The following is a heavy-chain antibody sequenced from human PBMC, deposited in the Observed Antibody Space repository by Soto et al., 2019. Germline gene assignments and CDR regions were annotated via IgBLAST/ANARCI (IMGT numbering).Heavy chain of an antibody. D-gene: IGHD3-10*01. V-gene: IGHV4-34*01. J-gene: IGHJ4*02. CDR1: GGSFSGYY. CDR3: ASYYYGSGSYYEYLPNY. CDR2: INHSGST. Sequence: PSETLSLTCAVYGGSFSGYYWSWIRQPPGKGLEWIGEINHSGSTNYNPSLKSRVTISVDTSKNQFSLKLSSVTAADTAVYYCASYYYGSGSYYEYLPNYWGQGTLVTVSS.